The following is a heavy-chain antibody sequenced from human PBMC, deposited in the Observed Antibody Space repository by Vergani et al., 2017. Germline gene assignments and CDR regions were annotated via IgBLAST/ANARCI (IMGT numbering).Heavy chain of an antibody. D-gene: IGHD3-10*01. Sequence: EVQLLESGGGLVQPGGSRGPSFAGAGFTFDTYTMASVRQAPGRGLEWVATISSGGGDIFYADSVKGRFTISRDNSKNTLFLQMNSLKDEDTAVYYCTTAWGLYYLHGEYFQYWGRGTLVSVSS. CDR3: TTAWGLYYLHGEYFQY. CDR2: ISSGGGDI. V-gene: IGHV3-23*01. CDR1: GFTFDTYT. J-gene: IGHJ1*01.